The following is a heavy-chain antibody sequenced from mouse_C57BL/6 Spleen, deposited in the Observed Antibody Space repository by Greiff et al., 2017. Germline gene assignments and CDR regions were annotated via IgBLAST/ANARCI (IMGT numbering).Heavy chain of an antibody. Sequence: QVQLQQPGAELVMPGASVKLSCKASGYTFTSYWMHWVKQRPGPGLEWIGEIDPSDSYTNYNQKFKGKSTLTVDKSSSTAYMQLSSLTSEDSAVYYCARMNYGSSYGYFDVWGTGTTVTVSS. D-gene: IGHD1-1*01. CDR3: ARMNYGSSYGYFDV. V-gene: IGHV1-69*01. CDR2: IDPSDSYT. J-gene: IGHJ1*03. CDR1: GYTFTSYW.